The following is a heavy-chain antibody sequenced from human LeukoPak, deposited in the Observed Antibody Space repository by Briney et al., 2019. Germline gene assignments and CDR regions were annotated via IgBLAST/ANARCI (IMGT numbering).Heavy chain of an antibody. Sequence: SVKVSCKASGGTFSSYAISWVRQAPGQGLEWMGRIIPILGIANYAQKFQGRVTITADKSTSTAYMELSSLRSDDTAVYYCARESSIVVVPAAMNYWGQGTLVTVSS. V-gene: IGHV1-69*04. CDR1: GGTFSSYA. CDR2: IIPILGIA. J-gene: IGHJ4*02. D-gene: IGHD2-2*01. CDR3: ARESSIVVVPAAMNY.